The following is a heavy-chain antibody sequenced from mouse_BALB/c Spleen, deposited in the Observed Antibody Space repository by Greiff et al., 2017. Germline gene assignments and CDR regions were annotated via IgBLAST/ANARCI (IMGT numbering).Heavy chain of an antibody. CDR1: GFTFSDYY. Sequence: DVKLVESGGGLVKPGGSLKLSCAASGFTFSDYYMYWVRQTPEKRLEWVATISDGGSYTYYPDSVKGRFTISRDNAKNNLYLQMSSLKSEDTAMYCCAREGGYDGDWYFDVWGEGTTVTVSS. CDR2: ISDGGSYT. J-gene: IGHJ1*01. D-gene: IGHD2-14*01. V-gene: IGHV5-4*02. CDR3: AREGGYDGDWYFDV.